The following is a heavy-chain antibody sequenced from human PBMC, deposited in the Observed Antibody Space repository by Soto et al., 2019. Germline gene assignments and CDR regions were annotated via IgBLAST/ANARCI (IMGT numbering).Heavy chain of an antibody. CDR1: GLTFSDYY. V-gene: IGHV3-11*01. Sequence: GWSLRLSCAASGLTFSDYYMSWIRQAPGKGLEWVSYIRSTDNAGYYANSVKGRFTISRDNAKNSLYLQMNSLRAEDTAVYYCARGNALYDYWGQGALVTVSS. CDR2: IRSTDNAG. D-gene: IGHD2-2*01. CDR3: ARGNALYDY. J-gene: IGHJ4*02.